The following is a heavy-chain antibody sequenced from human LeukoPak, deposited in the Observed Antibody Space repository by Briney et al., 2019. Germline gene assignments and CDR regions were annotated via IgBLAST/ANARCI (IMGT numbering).Heavy chain of an antibody. D-gene: IGHD1-1*01. J-gene: IGHJ5*02. CDR1: GGTFISYA. Sequence: SVKVSCKASGGTFISYAISWVRQAPGQGLEWMGGIIPIFGTTSYAQKFQGRVTITADKSTSTAYMELSRLRSDDTAVYYCARDQSRVQLERYWFDPWGQGTLVTVSS. V-gene: IGHV1-69*06. CDR3: ARDQSRVQLERYWFDP. CDR2: IIPIFGTT.